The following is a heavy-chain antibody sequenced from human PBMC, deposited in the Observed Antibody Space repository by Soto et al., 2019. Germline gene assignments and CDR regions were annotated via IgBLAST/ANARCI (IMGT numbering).Heavy chain of an antibody. D-gene: IGHD5-12*01. CDR3: SRAPRGGGYDRIFDY. J-gene: IGHJ4*02. Sequence: GGSLRLSCTASGFTFRDYAMSWFRQAPGKGLEWVGFIRSKSYGGTIEYDASVQGRFTIARDDSREIAYLQMNSLKIEDTGVYYCSRAPRGGGYDRIFDYWGQGTLVTVSS. CDR2: IRSKSYGGTI. V-gene: IGHV3-49*03. CDR1: GFTFRDYA.